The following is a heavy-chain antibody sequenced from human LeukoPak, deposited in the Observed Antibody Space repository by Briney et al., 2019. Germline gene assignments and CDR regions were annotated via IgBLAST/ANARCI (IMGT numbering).Heavy chain of an antibody. Sequence: GGSLRHSCAASGFTFSSSWMHWVRQAPGKGLVPVSRINSDGSSTSYADSVKGRFTISRDNAKNTLYLQMNSLRAEDTAVYYCARGKGIAAHDYWGQGTLVTVSS. CDR3: ARGKGIAAHDY. J-gene: IGHJ4*02. CDR2: INSDGSST. D-gene: IGHD6-13*01. V-gene: IGHV3-74*01. CDR1: GFTFSSSW.